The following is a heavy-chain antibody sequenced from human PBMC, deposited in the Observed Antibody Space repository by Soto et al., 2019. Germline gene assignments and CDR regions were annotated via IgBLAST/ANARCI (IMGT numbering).Heavy chain of an antibody. CDR1: GGSVSSGSYY. J-gene: IGHJ1*01. CDR2: IYYSGST. V-gene: IGHV4-61*01. Sequence: SETLSLTCTVSGGSVSSGSYYWSWIRQPPGKGLEWIGYIYYSGSTNYNPSLKSRVTISVDTSKNQFSLKLSSVTAADTAVYYCARTLGATLAYWGQGTLVTVSS. D-gene: IGHD1-26*01. CDR3: ARTLGATLAY.